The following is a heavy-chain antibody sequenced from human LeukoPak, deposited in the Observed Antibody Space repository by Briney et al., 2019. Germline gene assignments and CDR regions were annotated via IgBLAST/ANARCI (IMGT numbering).Heavy chain of an antibody. J-gene: IGHJ3*02. CDR3: AIPIVVVPAAKNGHAFDI. V-gene: IGHV3-23*01. CDR2: ISGSGGST. Sequence: GGSLRLSCAASGFSFSSYAMSWVRQAPGKGLEWVSAISGSGGSTYYADSVKGRFTISRDNSKNTLYLQMNSLRAEDTAVYYCAIPIVVVPAAKNGHAFDIWGQGTMVTVSS. D-gene: IGHD2-2*01. CDR1: GFSFSSYA.